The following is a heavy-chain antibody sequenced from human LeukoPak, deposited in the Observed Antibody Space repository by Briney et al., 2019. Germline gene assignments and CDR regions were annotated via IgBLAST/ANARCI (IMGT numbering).Heavy chain of an antibody. CDR1: GGTFSSYA. D-gene: IGHD3-10*01. CDR3: ARESTGILKN. Sequence: SVNVSCKASGGTFSSYAISWVRQAPGQGLEWMGGIIPIFGTANYAQKFQGRVTITADESTSTAYMELSSLRSEDTAVNYCARESTGILKNWGQGTLVTVSS. J-gene: IGHJ4*02. V-gene: IGHV1-69*13. CDR2: IIPIFGTA.